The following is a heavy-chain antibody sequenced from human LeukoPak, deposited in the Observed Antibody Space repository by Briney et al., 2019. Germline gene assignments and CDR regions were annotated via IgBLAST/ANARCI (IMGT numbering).Heavy chain of an antibody. D-gene: IGHD3-10*01. V-gene: IGHV4-4*07. Sequence: PSETLSLTCTVSGGSFSSYYWSWIRQPAGKGLEWIGRIYTSGSTNYNPSLKSRGTMSVDTSKDQFSLKLSSVTAADTAVYYCARVAMVRGGWRDYYYMDVWGKGTTVTLSS. CDR1: GGSFSSYY. CDR3: ARVAMVRGGWRDYYYMDV. CDR2: IYTSGST. J-gene: IGHJ6*03.